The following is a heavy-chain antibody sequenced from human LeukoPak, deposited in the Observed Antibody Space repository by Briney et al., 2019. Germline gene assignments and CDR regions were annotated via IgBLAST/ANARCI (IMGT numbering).Heavy chain of an antibody. CDR1: GFTFSSYG. J-gene: IGHJ4*02. Sequence: GRSLRLSCAASGFTFSSYGMPWVRQAPGKGLEWVAVISYDGSNKYYADSVKGRFTISRDNSKNTLYLQMNSLRAEDTAVYYCAKDPKYSSSWYSESYYFDYWGQGTLVTVSS. CDR3: AKDPKYSSSWYSESYYFDY. V-gene: IGHV3-30*18. D-gene: IGHD6-13*01. CDR2: ISYDGSNK.